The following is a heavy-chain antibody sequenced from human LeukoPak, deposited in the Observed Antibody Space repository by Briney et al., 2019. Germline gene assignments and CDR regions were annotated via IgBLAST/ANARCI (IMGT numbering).Heavy chain of an antibody. CDR3: ATATTYYYGSGSYYFDY. J-gene: IGHJ4*02. Sequence: GASVKVSCKVSGYTLTELSMHWVRQAPGKGLEWMGGFDPEDGETIYAQKFQGRVTMTEDTSTDTAHMELSSLRSEDTAVYYCATATTYYYGSGSYYFDYWGQGTLVTVSS. CDR2: FDPEDGET. CDR1: GYTLTELS. V-gene: IGHV1-24*01. D-gene: IGHD3-10*01.